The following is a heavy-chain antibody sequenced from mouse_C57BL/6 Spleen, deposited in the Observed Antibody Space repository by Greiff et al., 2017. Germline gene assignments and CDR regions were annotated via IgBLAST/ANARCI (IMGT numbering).Heavy chain of an antibody. J-gene: IGHJ1*03. CDR1: GYTFTDYE. Sequence: VQLQQSGAELVRPGASVTLSCKASGYTFTDYEMHWVKQTPVHGLEWIGAIDPETGGTAYNQKFKGKAILTADKSSSTAYMEPRSLTSEDSAVYYCTLITTVVAHWYFDVWGTGTTVTVSS. D-gene: IGHD1-1*01. CDR2: IDPETGGT. CDR3: TLITTVVAHWYFDV. V-gene: IGHV1-15*01.